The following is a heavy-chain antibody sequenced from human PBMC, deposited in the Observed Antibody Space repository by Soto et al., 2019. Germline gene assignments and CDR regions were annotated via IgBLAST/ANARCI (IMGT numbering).Heavy chain of an antibody. CDR3: ARDLVPTAVSGAFDY. CDR1: VFTFSSYA. J-gene: IGHJ4*02. CDR2: ISGSGGST. D-gene: IGHD2-2*01. V-gene: IGHV3-23*01. Sequence: GSLRLSCAASVFTFSSYAMSWVRQAPGKGLEWVSAISGSGGSTYYADSVKGRFTISRDNSKNTLSLQMNSLRAEDTAIYYCARDLVPTAVSGAFDYWGQGTLVTVSS.